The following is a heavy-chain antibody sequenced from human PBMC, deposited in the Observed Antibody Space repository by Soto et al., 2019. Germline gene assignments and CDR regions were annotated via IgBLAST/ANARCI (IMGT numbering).Heavy chain of an antibody. V-gene: IGHV3-23*01. CDR1: GFTFSSSA. CDR2: SSGDGGVT. CDR3: AKGPRSLDY. J-gene: IGHJ4*02. Sequence: PGGSLRLSCAASGFTFSSSAMSWARQAPGKGLEWVSGSSGDGGVTYYADSLKGRFTISRDNAKNTLYLQMNSLRAEDTAVYYYAKGPRSLDYWGQGTLVTVSS.